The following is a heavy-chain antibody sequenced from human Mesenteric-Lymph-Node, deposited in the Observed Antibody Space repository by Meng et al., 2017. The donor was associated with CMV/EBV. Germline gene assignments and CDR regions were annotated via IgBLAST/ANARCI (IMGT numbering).Heavy chain of an antibody. V-gene: IGHV3-30*02. CDR1: GFPFSSYG. J-gene: IGHJ6*02. Sequence: GGSLRLSCAASGFPFSSYGMQWVRQAPGKGLEWVAFIYYDGNTQYYGDSVKGRFTISRDDSKNMVYLQVNSLRIEDTAVYYCAKGRDGLGMDVWGQGTTVTVSS. CDR2: IYYDGNTQ. CDR3: AKGRDGLGMDV. D-gene: IGHD5-24*01.